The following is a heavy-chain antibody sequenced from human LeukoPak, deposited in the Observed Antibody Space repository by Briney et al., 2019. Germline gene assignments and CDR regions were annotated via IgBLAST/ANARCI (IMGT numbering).Heavy chain of an antibody. CDR3: AKLDRGDYSSTPVPYYNYYMNV. V-gene: IGHV3-21*06. D-gene: IGHD6-13*01. Sequence: GSLRLSCAASGFTFSYYSMTWVRQAPGRGLEWVSCITSSSNLVFYSDSARGRFTISRDNAKNLLYLHMNSLRVEDTAVYYCAKLDRGDYSSTPVPYYNYYMNVWGKGTTVTVSS. CDR1: GFTFSYYS. J-gene: IGHJ6*03. CDR2: ITSSSNLV.